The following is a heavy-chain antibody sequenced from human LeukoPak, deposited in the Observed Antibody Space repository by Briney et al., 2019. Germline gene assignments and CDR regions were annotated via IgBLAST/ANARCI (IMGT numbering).Heavy chain of an antibody. CDR2: IYPGDSYT. CDR3: ARRSGSDALDI. V-gene: IGHV5-51*01. Sequence: GESLKISFKGSGYSFTSYWIAWVRQMPGKGLEWMGIIYPGDSYTTYSPSFQGQVTISADKSISTAYLQWRSLKASDTAMCYCARRSGSDALDIWGQGTMVTVSS. CDR1: GYSFTSYW. D-gene: IGHD3-10*01. J-gene: IGHJ3*02.